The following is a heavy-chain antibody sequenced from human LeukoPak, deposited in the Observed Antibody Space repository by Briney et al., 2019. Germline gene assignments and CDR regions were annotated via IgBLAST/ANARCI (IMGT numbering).Heavy chain of an antibody. Sequence: PGGSLRLSCAASGFTFSSYAMSWIRQPPGKGLEWIGSIYYSGSTYYNPPLKSRVTISVDTSKNQFSLKLGSVTAADTAVYYCARDPHWGQGTLVTVSS. CDR3: ARDPH. V-gene: IGHV4-39*07. CDR1: GFTFSSYA. CDR2: IYYSGST. J-gene: IGHJ4*02.